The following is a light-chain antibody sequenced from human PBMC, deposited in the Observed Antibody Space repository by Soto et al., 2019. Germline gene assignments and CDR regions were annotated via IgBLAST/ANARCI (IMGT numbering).Light chain of an antibody. CDR2: GAS. V-gene: IGKV1-6*01. CDR1: QGIRSE. Sequence: AIPMTQSPSSLSASVGDRVTITCRASQGIRSELGWYQQKPGKAPKLLIYGASTLKSGVPSRFSGSGSGTDFTLTINSLQPEDFATYYCLQDSNYPWTFGQGTKVEIK. CDR3: LQDSNYPWT. J-gene: IGKJ1*01.